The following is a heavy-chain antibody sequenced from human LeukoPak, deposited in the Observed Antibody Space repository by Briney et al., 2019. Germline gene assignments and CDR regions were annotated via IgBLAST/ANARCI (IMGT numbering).Heavy chain of an antibody. D-gene: IGHD2-2*01. V-gene: IGHV1-18*01. CDR3: SRGTVVPAALNWFDP. Sequence: GASVKVSCKASGYTFTSYDINWVRQATGQGLEWMGWISAYNGNTNCAQKLQGRVTMTTDTSTSTAYMELSRLRSDDTAVYYCSRGTVVPAALNWFDPWGQGTLVTDSS. J-gene: IGHJ5*02. CDR2: ISAYNGNT. CDR1: GYTFTSYD.